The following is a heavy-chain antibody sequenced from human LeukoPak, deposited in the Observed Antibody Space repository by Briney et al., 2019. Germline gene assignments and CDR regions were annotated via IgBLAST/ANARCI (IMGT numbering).Heavy chain of an antibody. CDR2: IFYSGST. D-gene: IGHD3-22*01. V-gene: IGHV4-31*03. CDR3: ARGMYYYDSTD. Sequence: SQTLSLTCSVSGGSIRSGGYYCSWIRQHPGRGLEWIGYIFYSGSTYYHPSLKSRVTISVDTSKNQFSLKLSSVTAADMAVYYCARGMYYYDSTDWGQGTLVTVSS. CDR1: GGSIRSGGYY. J-gene: IGHJ4*02.